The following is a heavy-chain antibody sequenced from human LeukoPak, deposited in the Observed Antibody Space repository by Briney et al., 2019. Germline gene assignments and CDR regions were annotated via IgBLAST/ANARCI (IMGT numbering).Heavy chain of an antibody. CDR3: AKDTSGSTSYSYHYGMDV. CDR1: GFTFSSYA. D-gene: IGHD1-26*01. CDR2: ISGSGGTT. Sequence: GGSLGLSCVTSGFTFSSYAMSWVRQAPGKGLEWVSVISGSGGTTYYADSVEGRFTISRDNSKSTLYLQMNSLRAEDTAVYYCAKDTSGSTSYSYHYGMDVWGQGTTVTVSS. J-gene: IGHJ6*02. V-gene: IGHV3-23*01.